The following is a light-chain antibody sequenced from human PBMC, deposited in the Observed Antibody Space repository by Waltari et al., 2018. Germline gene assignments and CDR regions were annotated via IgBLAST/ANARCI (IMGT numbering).Light chain of an antibody. CDR1: QLIDDN. CDR2: GAS. J-gene: IGKJ4*01. Sequence: DIQMTQSPSSLSASVGDRITITCQARQLIDDNLNWHQQKPGEAPKALIHGASNLEIGVPTRFSGSRSGTEFTLTISSLQPEDFATYYCQQYDNFPLTFGGGTRVDIK. CDR3: QQYDNFPLT. V-gene: IGKV1-33*01.